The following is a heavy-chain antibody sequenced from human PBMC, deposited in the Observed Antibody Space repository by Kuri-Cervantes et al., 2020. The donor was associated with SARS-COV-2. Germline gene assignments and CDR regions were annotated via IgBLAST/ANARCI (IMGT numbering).Heavy chain of an antibody. CDR2: IIPILGIA. J-gene: IGHJ3*02. CDR3: ARAGPGGDDAFDI. CDR1: GGTFSSYA. Sequence: SVKVSCKASGGTFSSYAISWVRQAPGQGLEWMGGIIPILGIANYAQKFQGRVTITADKSTSTAYMELSSLRSDDTAVYYCARAGPGGDDAFDIWGQGTMVTVSS. D-gene: IGHD1-26*01. V-gene: IGHV1-69*10.